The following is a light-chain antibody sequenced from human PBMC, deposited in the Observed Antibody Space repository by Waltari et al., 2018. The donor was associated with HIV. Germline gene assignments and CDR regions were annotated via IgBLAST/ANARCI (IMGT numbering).Light chain of an antibody. V-gene: IGLV2-14*01. Sequence: QSALTQPAPVSGSPGRSLTLSATGTLSDVGGGNYVSRFQPRPAQAPKHVVYEVTNQPSGVSTRLFSCKTGNTAPHTISGVQADDEADYYCSSYSSSSTLVFGGGTKLTVL. CDR1: LSDVGGGNY. CDR3: SSYSSSSTLV. J-gene: IGLJ2*01. CDR2: EVT.